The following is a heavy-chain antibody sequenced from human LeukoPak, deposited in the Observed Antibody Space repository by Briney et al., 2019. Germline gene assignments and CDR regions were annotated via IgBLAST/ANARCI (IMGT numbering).Heavy chain of an antibody. Sequence: KTGGSLRLSCAASGFTFSSYSMNWVRQAPGKGLEWVSSMGDSSSSLYYADSVKGRFTVSRDNAKNSLYLQMNSLRAEDTAVYYCAGEGGGAVGEAFDIRGQGTMVTVSS. CDR2: MGDSSSSL. V-gene: IGHV3-21*01. J-gene: IGHJ3*02. D-gene: IGHD3-16*01. CDR1: GFTFSSYS. CDR3: AGEGGGAVGEAFDI.